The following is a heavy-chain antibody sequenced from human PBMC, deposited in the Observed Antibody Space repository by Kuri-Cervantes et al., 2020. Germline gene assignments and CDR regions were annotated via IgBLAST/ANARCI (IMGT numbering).Heavy chain of an antibody. CDR3: AKDLFYGSGSFGAFDI. D-gene: IGHD3-10*01. V-gene: IGHV3-21*01. J-gene: IGHJ3*02. CDR2: ISSSSSYI. CDR1: GSTFSSYS. Sequence: ETLSLTCAASGSTFSSYSMNWVRQAPGKGLEWVSSISSSSSYIYYADSVKGRFTISRDNSKNTLYLQMNSLRAEDTAVYYCAKDLFYGSGSFGAFDIWGHGTMVTVSS.